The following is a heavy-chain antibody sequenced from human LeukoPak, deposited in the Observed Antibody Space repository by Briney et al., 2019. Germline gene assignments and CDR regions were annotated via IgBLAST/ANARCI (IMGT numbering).Heavy chain of an antibody. D-gene: IGHD1-1*01. CDR1: GGSISSGGYY. J-gene: IGHJ4*02. CDR2: IYYSGST. CDR3: ARDRSGYNDFDY. Sequence: PSETLSLTCTVSGGSISSGGYYWSWIRQHPGKGQEWIGYIYYSGSTYYNPSLRSRLTISVDTSKNQFSLKLSSVTAADTAVYYCARDRSGYNDFDYWGQGTLVTVSS. V-gene: IGHV4-31*03.